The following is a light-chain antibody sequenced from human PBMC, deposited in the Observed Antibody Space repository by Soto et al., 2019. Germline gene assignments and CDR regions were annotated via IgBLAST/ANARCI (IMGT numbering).Light chain of an antibody. J-gene: IGKJ1*01. Sequence: EIVLTQSPATLSLSPGERATLSCRASQSVSSYLAWYQQKPGQAPRLLIYDTSNRATGIPARFSGSGSGTNFTLTISSLEPEDFGVYYCHQRSTWWTFGQGTKVEIK. CDR1: QSVSSY. CDR3: HQRSTWWT. CDR2: DTS. V-gene: IGKV3-11*01.